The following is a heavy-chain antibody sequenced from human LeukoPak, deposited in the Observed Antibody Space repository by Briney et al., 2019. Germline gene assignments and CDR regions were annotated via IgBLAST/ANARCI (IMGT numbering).Heavy chain of an antibody. CDR1: GGSISSTTYY. Sequence: SETLSLTCSVSGGSISSTTYYWAWIRPPPGKGLEWIGTIYYSGSTYYNPSLKSRVTISVDTSNNQFSLKLRSVTAADTAVCYCARHRGDYDSSGYYWFDPWSQGTLVTVSS. J-gene: IGHJ5*02. CDR3: ARHRGDYDSSGYYWFDP. V-gene: IGHV4-39*01. CDR2: IYYSGST. D-gene: IGHD3-22*01.